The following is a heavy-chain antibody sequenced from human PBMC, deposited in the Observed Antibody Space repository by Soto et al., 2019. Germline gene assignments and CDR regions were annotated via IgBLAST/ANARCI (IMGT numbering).Heavy chain of an antibody. J-gene: IGHJ4*02. CDR3: ARYGDYGAFDY. Sequence: PGGSLRLSCAASGFTFSSYGMHWVRQAPGKGLEWVAVIWYDGSNKYYADSVKGRFTISRDNSKNTLYLQINSLRAEDTAVYYWARYGDYGAFDYWGQGTLVTVSS. CDR1: GFTFSSYG. V-gene: IGHV3-33*01. CDR2: IWYDGSNK. D-gene: IGHD4-17*01.